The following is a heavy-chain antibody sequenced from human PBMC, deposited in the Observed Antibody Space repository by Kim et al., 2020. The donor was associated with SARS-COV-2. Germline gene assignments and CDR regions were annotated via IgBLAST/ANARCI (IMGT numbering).Heavy chain of an antibody. CDR2: INTHTGNP. CDR1: GYTFTNYV. CDR3: ASLGATRGKNFDY. J-gene: IGHJ4*02. V-gene: IGHV7-4-1*02. Sequence: ASVKVSCKASGYTFTNYVMNWVRQAPGQGLEWMGWINTHTGNPMYAQGFTGRFVFSLDTSVSTAYLQISSLKAEDTAVYYRASLGATRGKNFDYWGQGTLVTVSS.